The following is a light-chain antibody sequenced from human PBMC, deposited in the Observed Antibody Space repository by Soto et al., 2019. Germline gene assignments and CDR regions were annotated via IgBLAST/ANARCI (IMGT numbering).Light chain of an antibody. J-gene: IGLJ2*01. V-gene: IGLV2-23*02. CDR1: SSDVGSYNL. Sequence: QSALTQPASVSGSPGQSITISCTGTSSDVGSYNLVSWYQQHPGKAPKLMIYEVSNRPSGVSNRFSGSKSGNTASLTISGLQAEDEADYYCCSYAGSSTVTVVFGGGTKLTVL. CDR3: CSYAGSSTVTVV. CDR2: EVS.